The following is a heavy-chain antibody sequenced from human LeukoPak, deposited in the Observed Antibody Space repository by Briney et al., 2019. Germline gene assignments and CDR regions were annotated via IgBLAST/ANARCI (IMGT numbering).Heavy chain of an antibody. V-gene: IGHV4-61*02. Sequence: PSETLSLTCTVSGGSISSGSYYWSWIRQPAGKGLEWIGRIYTSGSTNYNPSLKSRVTISVDTSKNQFSLKLSSVTAADTAVYYCARETVVPAAIRGEYFQHWGQGTLVTVSS. CDR1: GGSISSGSYY. D-gene: IGHD2-2*02. CDR3: ARETVVPAAIRGEYFQH. J-gene: IGHJ1*01. CDR2: IYTSGST.